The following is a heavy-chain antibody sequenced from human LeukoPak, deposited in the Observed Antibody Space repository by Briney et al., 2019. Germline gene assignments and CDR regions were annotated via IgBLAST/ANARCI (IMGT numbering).Heavy chain of an antibody. CDR2: IIPSGTT. Sequence: SETLSLTCTVSGASIRDNYWSWVRQPAGKGMGWNGRIIPSGTTNYNPSLESRVTMSVETSKNQFSLKLSSVTAADAAVYYCAKEGAAPGPDFDYWGQGTLVIVSS. J-gene: IGHJ4*02. CDR1: GASIRDNY. D-gene: IGHD6-13*01. V-gene: IGHV4-4*07. CDR3: AKEGAAPGPDFDY.